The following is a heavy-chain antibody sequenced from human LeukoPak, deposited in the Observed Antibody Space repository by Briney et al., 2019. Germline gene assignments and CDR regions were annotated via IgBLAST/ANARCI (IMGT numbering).Heavy chain of an antibody. CDR1: GFTFSSYA. V-gene: IGHV3-23*01. D-gene: IGHD3-16*01. CDR3: ASGGQPPGDYYFDY. J-gene: IGHJ4*02. Sequence: PGGSLRLSCAASGFTFSSYAMSWVRQTPGKGLEWVSAISGSGGSTYYADSVKGRFTISRDNSKNTLYLQMNSLRAEDTAVYYCASGGQPPGDYYFDYWGQGTLVTVSS. CDR2: ISGSGGST.